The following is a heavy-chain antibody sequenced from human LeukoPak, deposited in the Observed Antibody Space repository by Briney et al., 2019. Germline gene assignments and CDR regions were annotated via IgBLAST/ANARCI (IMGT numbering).Heavy chain of an antibody. Sequence: SETLSLTCTVSGGSISSYYWSRIRQPPGKGLEWIGYIYYSGSTNYNPSLKSRVTISVDTSKNQFSLKLSSVTAADTAVYYCARLPGYSDWFDPWGQGTLVTVSS. J-gene: IGHJ5*02. D-gene: IGHD5-24*01. CDR2: IYYSGST. CDR1: GGSISSYY. CDR3: ARLPGYSDWFDP. V-gene: IGHV4-59*08.